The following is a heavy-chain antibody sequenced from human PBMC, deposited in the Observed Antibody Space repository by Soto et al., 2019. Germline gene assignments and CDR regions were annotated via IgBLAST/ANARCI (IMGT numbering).Heavy chain of an antibody. CDR1: GGTFSSYA. J-gene: IGHJ4*02. Sequence: QVQLVQSGAEVKKPGSSVKVSCKASGGTFSSYAISWVRQAPGQGLEWMGGIIPIFGTTNYAQKFQGRVRITADEFTSTAYMELSTLRSEDTAVYYCASSITGGEDYWGQGTLVTVSP. CDR3: ASSITGGEDY. CDR2: IIPIFGTT. V-gene: IGHV1-69*12. D-gene: IGHD1-20*01.